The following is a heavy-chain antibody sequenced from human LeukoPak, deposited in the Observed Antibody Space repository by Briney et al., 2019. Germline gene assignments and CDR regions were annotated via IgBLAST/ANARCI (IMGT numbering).Heavy chain of an antibody. CDR1: GGSITSGGYY. Sequence: SSETLSLTCTASGGSITSGGYYWSWIRQHPGKGLEWIGYIYYSGSTYHNPSLKSRVTISVDTSKNQFSLKLSSVTAADTAVYYCARDGVPLGSGSYYTWFDPWGQGTLVTVSS. D-gene: IGHD3-10*01. J-gene: IGHJ5*02. CDR3: ARDGVPLGSGSYYTWFDP. CDR2: IYYSGST. V-gene: IGHV4-31*03.